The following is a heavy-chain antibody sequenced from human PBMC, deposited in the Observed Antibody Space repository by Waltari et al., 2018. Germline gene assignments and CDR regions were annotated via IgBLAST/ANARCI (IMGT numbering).Heavy chain of an antibody. CDR1: VFGGYA. J-gene: IGHJ4*02. CDR2: ITSKAYGAKK. Sequence: EVQLVESGGGLVKPGQSLRLSCAGSVFGGYAMGWFRQVPGKGLEWVGFITSKAYGAKKEYAASVTGRFSISRDDSKSIAYLQMNSLKTEDTAIYYCSIAADDFEYYFDYWGQGTLVTVSS. V-gene: IGHV3-49*05. D-gene: IGHD6-25*01. CDR3: SIAADDFEYYFDY.